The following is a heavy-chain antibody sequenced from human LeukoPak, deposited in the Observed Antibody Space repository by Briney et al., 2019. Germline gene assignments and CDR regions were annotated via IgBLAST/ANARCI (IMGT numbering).Heavy chain of an antibody. J-gene: IGHJ5*02. CDR2: TYHTGST. Sequence: SETLSLTCAVSGHSIGFGYYWGWIRQSPGKGLEWIGNTYHTGSTYYNPSLKSRVTISLDTSKNQFSLRLTSVTAADTAVYYCARFVRDIVVVPAGIDPWGQGTLVTVSS. CDR1: GHSIGFGYY. D-gene: IGHD2-2*01. V-gene: IGHV4-38-2*01. CDR3: ARFVRDIVVVPAGIDP.